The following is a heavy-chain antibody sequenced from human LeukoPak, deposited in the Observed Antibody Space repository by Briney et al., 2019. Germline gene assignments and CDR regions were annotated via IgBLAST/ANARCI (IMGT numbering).Heavy chain of an antibody. CDR2: IYYSGST. V-gene: IGHV4-31*03. J-gene: IGHJ4*02. CDR1: GGSLSSGGYY. D-gene: IGHD4-17*01. CDR3: ARDASGGWKTGTIDY. Sequence: SETLSLTCTVSGGSLSSGGYYWTWIRQHPAKGLDWIGYIYYSGSTYYNPSLKSRLTISVDTSKNQFSLKLSSVTAADTAVYYCARDASGGWKTGTIDYWGQGTLVTVSS.